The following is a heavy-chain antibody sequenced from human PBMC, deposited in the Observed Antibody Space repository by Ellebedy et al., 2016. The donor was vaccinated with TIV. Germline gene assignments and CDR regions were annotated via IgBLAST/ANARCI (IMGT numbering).Heavy chain of an antibody. CDR2: ISYDENNK. J-gene: IGHJ4*02. CDR1: GFTFSSYA. Sequence: GESLKISCAASGFTFSSYAMHWVRQAPGKGLEWVAVISYDENNKHYADSVKGRFTISRDNAKNTLYLQMNSLRAEDTAVYYCATGGSGYLNYWGQGTLVTVSS. CDR3: ATGGSGYLNY. V-gene: IGHV3-30-3*01. D-gene: IGHD3-3*01.